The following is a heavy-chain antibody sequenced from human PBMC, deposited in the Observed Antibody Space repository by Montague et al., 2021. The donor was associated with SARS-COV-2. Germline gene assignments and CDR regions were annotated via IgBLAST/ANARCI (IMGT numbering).Heavy chain of an antibody. J-gene: IGHJ5*02. V-gene: IGHV4-39*01. CDR3: ARHPSITIFGVVSTPSWFDP. CDR2: IYYSGST. Sequence: SETLSLTCTVSGGSISSSSYYRGWIRQPPGKVLEWIGSIYYSGSTYYTPSLKSRVTISVDTSKNQFSLKLSSVTAADTAVYYCARHPSITIFGVVSTPSWFDPWGQGTLVTVSS. D-gene: IGHD3-3*01. CDR1: GGSISSSSYY.